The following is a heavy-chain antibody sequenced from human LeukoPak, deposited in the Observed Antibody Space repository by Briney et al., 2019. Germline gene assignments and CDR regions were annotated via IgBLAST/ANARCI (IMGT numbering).Heavy chain of an antibody. CDR2: IYYSGST. CDR1: GGSISSYY. Sequence: PSETLSLTCTVSGGSISSYYWSWIRQPPGKGLEWIGYIYYSGSTNHNPSLKSRVTISVDTSKNQFSLKLSSVTAADTAVYYCARFYDSSGYYQRAFDIWGQGTMVTVSS. J-gene: IGHJ3*02. D-gene: IGHD3-22*01. V-gene: IGHV4-59*01. CDR3: ARFYDSSGYYQRAFDI.